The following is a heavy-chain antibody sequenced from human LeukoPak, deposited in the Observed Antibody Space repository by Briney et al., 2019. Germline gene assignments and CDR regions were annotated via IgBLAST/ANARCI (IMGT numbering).Heavy chain of an antibody. V-gene: IGHV3-23*01. Sequence: GGSLRLSCAASGFTFSSYAMSWVRQAPGKGLEWVSAISGSGGSIYYADSVKGRFTISRGNSKNTLYLQMNSLRAEDTAVYYCAKTVRSGSYQPYYFDYWGQGTLVTVSS. CDR1: GFTFSSYA. J-gene: IGHJ4*02. D-gene: IGHD1-26*01. CDR2: ISGSGGSI. CDR3: AKTVRSGSYQPYYFDY.